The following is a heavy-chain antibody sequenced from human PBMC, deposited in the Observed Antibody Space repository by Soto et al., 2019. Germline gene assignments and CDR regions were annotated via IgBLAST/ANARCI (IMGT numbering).Heavy chain of an antibody. J-gene: IGHJ4*02. CDR1: GFTFSAYG. Sequence: VQLLESGGGLVQPGGSLRLSCAASGFTFSAYGMSWVRQAPGKGPEWLATISYDGSKTNYADSVRGRFTISRDNSKSTLFLQMDSLRPEDTAVYSCARDRDSSYFPPPYYFDSWGQGTLVTVSS. CDR2: ISYDGSKT. V-gene: IGHV3-30*03. D-gene: IGHD4-4*01. CDR3: ARDRDSSYFPPPYYFDS.